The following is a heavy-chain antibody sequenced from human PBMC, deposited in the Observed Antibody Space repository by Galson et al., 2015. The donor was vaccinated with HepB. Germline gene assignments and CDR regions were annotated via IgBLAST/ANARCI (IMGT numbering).Heavy chain of an antibody. V-gene: IGHV3-66*01. CDR2: IYSGGST. D-gene: IGHD3-22*01. Sequence: SLRLSCAASGFTVSSNYMSWVRQAPGKGLEWVSVIYSGGSTYYEDSVKGRFTISRDNSKNTLYLQMNSLRAEDTAVYYCARAYDSSGYSPIGAFDIWGQGTMVTVSS. CDR3: ARAYDSSGYSPIGAFDI. CDR1: GFTVSSNY. J-gene: IGHJ3*02.